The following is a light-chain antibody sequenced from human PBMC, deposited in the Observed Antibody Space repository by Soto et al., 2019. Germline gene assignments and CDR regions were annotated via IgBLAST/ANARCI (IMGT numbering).Light chain of an antibody. V-gene: IGLV2-23*03. CDR2: EGN. J-gene: IGLJ3*02. Sequence: QSALTQPASVSGSPGQSITISCTGTSSDVGSYNLVSWYHQHPGKAPELIIYEGNKRPSGISDRFSGSKSGNTASLTISGLQAEDEADYYCCSYVGGDIFWVFGGGTKVTVL. CDR3: CSYVGGDIFWV. CDR1: SSDVGSYNL.